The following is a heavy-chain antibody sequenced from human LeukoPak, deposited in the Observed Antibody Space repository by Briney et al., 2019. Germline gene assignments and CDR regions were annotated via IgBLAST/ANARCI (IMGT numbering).Heavy chain of an antibody. V-gene: IGHV3-21*01. CDR3: ARGRVVGAFDI. D-gene: IGHD1-26*01. CDR2: ISSSISSYI. Sequence: GGSLRLSCAASGFTFTTYNMNWVRQAPGKGLEWVSSISSSISSYIYYADSVKGRFTISRDNAKNSLYLQMNSLRAEDTAVYYCARGRVVGAFDIWGQGTMVTVSS. CDR1: GFTFTTYN. J-gene: IGHJ3*02.